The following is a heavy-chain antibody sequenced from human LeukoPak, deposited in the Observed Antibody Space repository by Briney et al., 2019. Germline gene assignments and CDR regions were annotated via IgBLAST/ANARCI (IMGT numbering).Heavy chain of an antibody. CDR2: IYYSGST. D-gene: IGHD3-16*01. V-gene: IGHV4-59*01. J-gene: IGHJ6*02. CDR1: GGSISSYY. CDR3: ASIGAYYGMDV. Sequence: PSETLSLTCTVSGGSISSYYWSWIWQPPGKGLEWIGYIYYSGSTNYNPSLKGRVTISVDTSKNQFSLKLSSVTAADTAVYYCASIGAYYGMDVWGQGTTVTVSS.